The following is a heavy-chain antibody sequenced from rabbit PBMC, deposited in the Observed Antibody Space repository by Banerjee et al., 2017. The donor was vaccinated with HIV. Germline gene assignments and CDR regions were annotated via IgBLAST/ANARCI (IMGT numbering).Heavy chain of an antibody. CDR1: GFSFSSDHN. CDR3: ARVRDTSTTGLTRLDL. D-gene: IGHD1-1*01. CDR2: IYAGSGSGT. Sequence: QQLEESGGDLVKPGASLTLTCTASGFSFSSDHNMCWVRQAPGKGLEWIASIYAGSGSGTYYASWAKGRFTISKTSSTTVTLQMTSLTAADAATYFCARVRDTSTTGLTRLDLWGQGTLVTVS. V-gene: IGHV1S40*01. J-gene: IGHJ3*01.